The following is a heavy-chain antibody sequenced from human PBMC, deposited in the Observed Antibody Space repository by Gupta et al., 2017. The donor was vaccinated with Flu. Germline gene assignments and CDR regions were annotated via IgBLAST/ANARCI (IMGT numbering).Heavy chain of an antibody. CDR3: ATHVPGTYCGADCYSNAMDV. CDR2: ISGRSGRS. Sequence: EVQLLESGGALVGPGGSLTLSCATSGFSFSDHAMTWVRQTPGQGLQWVAAISGRSGRSFHARFAEGRFIISRDSSTKTLFLQMDSLRVEDTATYYCATHVPGTYCGADCYSNAMDVWGQGTTVIVSS. CDR1: GFSFSDHA. D-gene: IGHD2-21*02. J-gene: IGHJ6*02. V-gene: IGHV3-23*01.